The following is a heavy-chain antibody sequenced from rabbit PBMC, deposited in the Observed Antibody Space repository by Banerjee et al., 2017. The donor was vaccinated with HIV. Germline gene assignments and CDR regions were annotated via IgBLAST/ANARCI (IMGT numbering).Heavy chain of an antibody. J-gene: IGHJ4*01. Sequence: QSLEESGGDLVKPGASLTLTCTASGFSFSSGYDMCWVRQAPGKGLEWIACIYAGSSGSTYYASWAKGRFTISKTSSTTVTLQMTSLTAADTATYFCARDLDGGVAGGDYDIFNLWGPGTLVTVS. V-gene: IGHV1S40*01. CDR3: ARDLDGGVAGGDYDIFNL. D-gene: IGHD2-1*01. CDR1: GFSFSSGYD. CDR2: IYAGSSGST.